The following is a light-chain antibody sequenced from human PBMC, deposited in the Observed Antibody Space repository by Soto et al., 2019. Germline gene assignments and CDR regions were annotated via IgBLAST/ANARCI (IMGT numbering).Light chain of an antibody. V-gene: IGKV3-11*01. CDR1: QGVPSY. J-gene: IGKJ2*01. CDR2: DIS. Sequence: EIVLTQFPATLSLSPGDRATLSCRASQGVPSYLAWYQQKPGQAPRLLVYDISNRATGIPARFTGSGSGTDXXXTXXXXEPEXSAVXXXXXRNAWPRNTFGQGTKLEI. CDR3: XXRNAWPRNT.